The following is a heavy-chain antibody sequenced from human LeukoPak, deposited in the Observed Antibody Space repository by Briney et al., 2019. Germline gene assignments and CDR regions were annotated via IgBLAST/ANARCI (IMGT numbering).Heavy chain of an antibody. CDR3: AKNYGASRPFYDY. J-gene: IGHJ4*02. CDR2: ISGDAIYT. Sequence: PGGSLRLSCTVSGFIFSNYAMTWVRKAPGKGLQRVSAISGDAIYTYYLDSAKGRFTTSRDNSKNTLFLQINSLRADDTAVYYCAKNYGASRPFYDYWGQGIVVTVSS. D-gene: IGHD4-17*01. V-gene: IGHV3-23*01. CDR1: GFIFSNYA.